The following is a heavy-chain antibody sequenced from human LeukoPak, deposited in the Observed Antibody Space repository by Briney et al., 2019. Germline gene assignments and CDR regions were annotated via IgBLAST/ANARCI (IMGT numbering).Heavy chain of an antibody. CDR3: ARDMVITFGDPSFDY. V-gene: IGHV1-69*04. J-gene: IGHJ4*02. Sequence: SVKVSCKTSGGTFSRYVISWVRQAPGQGLEWMGRIIPILGIANYAQKFQGRVTIIADKSTSTAYMELSSLRSEDTAVYYCARDMVITFGDPSFDYWGQGTLVTVSS. D-gene: IGHD3-16*01. CDR1: GGTFSRYV. CDR2: IIPILGIA.